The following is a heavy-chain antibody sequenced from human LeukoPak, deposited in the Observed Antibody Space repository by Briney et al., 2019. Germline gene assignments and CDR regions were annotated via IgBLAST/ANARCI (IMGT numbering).Heavy chain of an antibody. CDR2: ISWNSGST. V-gene: IGHV3-9*01. CDR1: GFTFDDYA. D-gene: IGHD6-13*01. Sequence: PGRSLRLSCAASGFTFDDYAMHWVRQAPGKGLEWVSGISWNSGSTGYADSVKGRFIISRDNAKNSLYLQMNSLRAEDTALYYCTTDWFSSWYRRGDYWGQGTLVTVSS. J-gene: IGHJ4*02. CDR3: TTDWFSSWYRRGDY.